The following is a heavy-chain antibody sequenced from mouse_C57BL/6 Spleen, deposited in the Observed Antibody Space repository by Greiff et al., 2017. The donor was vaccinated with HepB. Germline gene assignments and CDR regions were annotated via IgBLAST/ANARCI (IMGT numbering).Heavy chain of an antibody. V-gene: IGHV1-63*01. Sequence: QVQLQQSGAELVRPGTSVKMSCKASGYTFTNYCIGWAKQRPGHGLEWIGDIYPGGGYTNYNEKFKGKATLTADKSSSTAYMQFSSLTSEDSAIYYCARGDYGSSYGYFDYWGQGTTLTVSS. J-gene: IGHJ2*01. CDR2: IYPGGGYT. D-gene: IGHD1-1*01. CDR3: ARGDYGSSYGYFDY. CDR1: GYTFTNYC.